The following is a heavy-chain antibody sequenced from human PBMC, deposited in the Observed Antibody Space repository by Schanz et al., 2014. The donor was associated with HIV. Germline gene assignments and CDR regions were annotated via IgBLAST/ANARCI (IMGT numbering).Heavy chain of an antibody. CDR1: GFTFNNYA. CDR3: AKPEYDSSGNSQSHFDY. V-gene: IGHV3-23*01. D-gene: IGHD3-22*01. Sequence: EVQLLDSGGGLVQPGGSLRLSCVASGFTFNNYAMTWVRQAPGKGLEWVSSISESGGRSYYADSVNGRFTISRDNSKNTLYLQMNTLRAEDTAVYYCAKPEYDSSGNSQSHFDYWGQGTLVTVSS. CDR2: ISESGGRS. J-gene: IGHJ4*02.